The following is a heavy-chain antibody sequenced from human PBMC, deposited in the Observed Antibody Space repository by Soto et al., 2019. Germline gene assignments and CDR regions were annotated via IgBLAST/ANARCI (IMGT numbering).Heavy chain of an antibody. Sequence: SVKVSCKASGGTFSSYAISWVRQAPGQGLEWMGGIIPIFGTANYAQKFQGRVTITADESTSTAYMELSSLRSEDTAVYYCARDTGEYSSSWYYFDYWGQGTLVTVSS. D-gene: IGHD6-13*01. J-gene: IGHJ4*02. V-gene: IGHV1-69*13. CDR1: GGTFSSYA. CDR3: ARDTGEYSSSWYYFDY. CDR2: IIPIFGTA.